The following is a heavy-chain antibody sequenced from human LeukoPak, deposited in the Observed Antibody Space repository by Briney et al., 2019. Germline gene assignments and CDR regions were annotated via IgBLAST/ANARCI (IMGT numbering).Heavy chain of an antibody. CDR3: ARDVSGSLDY. CDR2: IRYDGGNT. V-gene: IGHV3-30*02. CDR1: GFTFSSYA. Sequence: GGSLRLSCAASGFTFSSYAMLWVRQAPGKGLEWVALIRYDGGNTYYADSVKGRFTISRDNSKNTLYLQVNSLRAEDTAVYYCARDVSGSLDYWGQGTLVTVSS. D-gene: IGHD1-26*01. J-gene: IGHJ4*02.